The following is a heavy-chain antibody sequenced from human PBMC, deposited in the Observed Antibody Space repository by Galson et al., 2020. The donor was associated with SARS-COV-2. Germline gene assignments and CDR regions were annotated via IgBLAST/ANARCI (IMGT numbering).Heavy chain of an antibody. V-gene: IGHV3-53*01. Sequence: GGSLRLSCAASGFTFSSYSMNWVRQAPGTGLEWVSVIYSGGSTYYADSAKGRFTISSDNSKNTLYLQMNSLRAEDTAVYYCARGGYSYGPSYYYGMDVWGKGTTVTVSS. CDR2: IYSGGST. D-gene: IGHD5-18*01. CDR1: GFTFSSYS. J-gene: IGHJ6*04. CDR3: ARGGYSYGPSYYYGMDV.